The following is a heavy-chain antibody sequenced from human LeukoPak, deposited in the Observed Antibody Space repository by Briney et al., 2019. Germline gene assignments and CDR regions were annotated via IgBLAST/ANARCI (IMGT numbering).Heavy chain of an antibody. V-gene: IGHV3-9*03. CDR1: VFTFDDYA. CDR2: ISWNSGSI. Sequence: GGSLRLSCAASVFTFDDYAMHWVRPAPGKGLEWVSGISWNSGSIGYADSVKGRFTISRDNAKNSLYLQMSSLRAEDMALYYCAIDLAVAGPGWYAFDILGQGTMVTVSS. CDR3: AIDLAVAGPGWYAFDI. J-gene: IGHJ3*02. D-gene: IGHD6-19*01.